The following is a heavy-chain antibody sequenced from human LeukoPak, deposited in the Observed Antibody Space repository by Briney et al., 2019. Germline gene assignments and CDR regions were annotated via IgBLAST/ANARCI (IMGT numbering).Heavy chain of an antibody. J-gene: IGHJ5*02. V-gene: IGHV3-23*01. CDR2: ISASSHSI. CDR3: TNPNH. Sequence: PGGSPRLSCAASGFTFSDNAMSWVRQAPGRGLEWVSTISASSHSIYYADSVKGRFTISRDNSKSTVYLQMNSLRAEDTAVYYCTNPNHWGQGTLVTVSS. CDR1: GFTFSDNA.